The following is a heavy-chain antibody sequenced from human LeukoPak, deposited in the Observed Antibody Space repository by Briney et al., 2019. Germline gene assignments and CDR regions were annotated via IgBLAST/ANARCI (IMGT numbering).Heavy chain of an antibody. CDR3: TTEGATKSTNEGY. Sequence: PGGSLRLSCAASGFTFSNAWMSWVRQAPGKGLEWVGRIKSKTDGGTTDYAAPAKGRFTISRDDSKNTLYLQMNSLKTEDTAVHYCTTEGATKSTNEGYWGQGTLVTVSS. V-gene: IGHV3-15*01. J-gene: IGHJ4*02. CDR2: IKSKTDGGTT. D-gene: IGHD1-26*01. CDR1: GFTFSNAW.